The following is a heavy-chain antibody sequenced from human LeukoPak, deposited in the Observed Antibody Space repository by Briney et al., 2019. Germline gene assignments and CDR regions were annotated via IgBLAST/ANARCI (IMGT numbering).Heavy chain of an antibody. Sequence: SETLSRTCTVSGGSISSYYWSWIRQPPGKGLEWIGYIYYSGSTNYNPSLKSRVTISVDTSKNQFSLKLSSVTAAGTAVYYCARDLGWFDPWGQGTLVTVSS. CDR2: IYYSGST. J-gene: IGHJ5*02. V-gene: IGHV4-59*01. CDR3: ARDLGWFDP. CDR1: GGSISSYY.